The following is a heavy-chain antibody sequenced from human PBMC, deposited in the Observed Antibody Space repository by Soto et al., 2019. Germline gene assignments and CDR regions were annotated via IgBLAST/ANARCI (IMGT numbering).Heavy chain of an antibody. V-gene: IGHV3-48*02. CDR1: GFTFSSYS. CDR2: ISSSSSTI. Sequence: EVQLVESGGGLVQPGGSLRLSCAASGFTFSSYSMNWVRQAPGKGLEWVSYISSSSSTIYYADSVKGRFTISRDNAKNSLYLQMNSLRDEDTAVYYCARDDMTLITNIAGGSSNYGMDVWGQGTTVTVSS. CDR3: ARDDMTLITNIAGGSSNYGMDV. J-gene: IGHJ6*02. D-gene: IGHD2-15*01.